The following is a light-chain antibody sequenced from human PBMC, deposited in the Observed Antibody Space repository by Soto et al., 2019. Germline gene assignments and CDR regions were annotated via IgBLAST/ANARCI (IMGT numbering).Light chain of an antibody. CDR1: SSDVGDYDF. J-gene: IGLJ1*01. Sequence: QSVLTQPPSASGSRGQSVTISCTGTSSDVGDYDFVSWYQQHPGKAPKLVIYEVTKRPSGVPDRFSGSKSGNTASLTVSGLQPEDEADYYCSSYGGVYNLRVFGTGTKLTVL. V-gene: IGLV2-8*01. CDR3: SSYGGVYNLRV. CDR2: EVT.